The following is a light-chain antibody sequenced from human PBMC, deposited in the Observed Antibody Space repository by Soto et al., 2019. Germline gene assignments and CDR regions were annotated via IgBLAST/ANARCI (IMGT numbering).Light chain of an antibody. J-gene: IGKJ1*01. CDR2: GAS. Sequence: EIVLTQSPGTLSLSPGERATLSCRASQSVSSSYVAWYQQKPGQAPRLLIYGASSRATGIPDRFSGSGSGTDFTLTISRLEPEDFAVYYCQQYGSSPRTFGQGTKVETK. CDR1: QSVSSSY. CDR3: QQYGSSPRT. V-gene: IGKV3-20*01.